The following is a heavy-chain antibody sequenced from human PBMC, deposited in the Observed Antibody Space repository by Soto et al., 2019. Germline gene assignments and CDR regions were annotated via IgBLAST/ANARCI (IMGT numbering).Heavy chain of an antibody. D-gene: IGHD2-15*01. V-gene: IGHV4-31*03. CDR1: GGSISSGGYY. CDR3: ARTKSNCSGGSCYASTFDY. J-gene: IGHJ4*02. CDR2: IYYSGST. Sequence: PSETLSLTCTVSGGSISSGGYYWSWIRQHPGKGLEWIGYIYYSGSTYYNPSLKSRVTISVDTSKNQFSLKLSSVTAADTAVYYCARTKSNCSGGSCYASTFDYWGQGTLVNVS.